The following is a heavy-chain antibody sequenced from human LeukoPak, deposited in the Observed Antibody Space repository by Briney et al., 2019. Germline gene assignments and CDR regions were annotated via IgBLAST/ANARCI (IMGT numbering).Heavy chain of an antibody. CDR3: AKDAQRGFDYSNSFQY. J-gene: IGHJ4*02. CDR1: GFIFTDYG. Sequence: GGSLRLSCAASGFIFTDYGFHWVRQAPGKGREWVAAIWSDATNMFYANSVKGRFFIQRDDYQNTVYLEMSTLRAEDTAVYYCAKDAQRGFDYSNSFQYWGQGSLVTVSS. D-gene: IGHD4-11*01. CDR2: IWSDATNM. V-gene: IGHV3-33*06.